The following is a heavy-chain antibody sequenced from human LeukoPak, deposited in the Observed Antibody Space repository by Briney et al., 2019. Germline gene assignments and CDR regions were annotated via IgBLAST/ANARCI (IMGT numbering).Heavy chain of an antibody. J-gene: IGHJ3*02. V-gene: IGHV1-46*01. CDR3: ARDPSGSYLTGRAFDI. CDR1: GYTFTIYY. Sequence: ASVKVSCKPSGYTFTIYYIHWVRQAPGQGLEWMGIINPSGGSTSYAQKFQGRVTMTRDTSTSTVYMELSSLRSEDTAVYYCARDPSGSYLTGRAFDIWGQGTMVTVSS. D-gene: IGHD1-26*01. CDR2: INPSGGST.